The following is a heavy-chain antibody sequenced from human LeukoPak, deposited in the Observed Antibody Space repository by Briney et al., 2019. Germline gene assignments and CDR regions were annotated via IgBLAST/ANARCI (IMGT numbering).Heavy chain of an antibody. J-gene: IGHJ4*02. V-gene: IGHV4-59*01. D-gene: IGHD3-10*01. CDR3: ARSITYGSGSYDLGSYYFDY. Sequence: SETLSLTCTVSGGSISSYYWSWIRQPPGKGLEWIGYIYYSGSTNYNPSLKSRVTTSVDTSKNQFSLKLSSVTAADTAVYYCARSITYGSGSYDLGSYYFDYWGQGTLVTVSS. CDR1: GGSISSYY. CDR2: IYYSGST.